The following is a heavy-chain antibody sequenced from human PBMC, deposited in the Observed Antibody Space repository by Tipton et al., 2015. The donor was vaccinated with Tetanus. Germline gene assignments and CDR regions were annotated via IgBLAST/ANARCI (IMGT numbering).Heavy chain of an antibody. CDR2: IYPGDSDT. CDR1: GYSFTSYW. J-gene: IGHJ5*02. Sequence: QLVQSGAEVKKPGESLKISCKGSGYSFTSYWIGWVRQMPGKGLEWMGIIYPGDSDTRYSPPFQGQVTISADKSISTAYLQWSSLKASDPAMYYCARLSAAGTAPRNNWFDPWGQGTLVTVSS. V-gene: IGHV5-51*01. CDR3: ARLSAAGTAPRNNWFDP. D-gene: IGHD6-13*01.